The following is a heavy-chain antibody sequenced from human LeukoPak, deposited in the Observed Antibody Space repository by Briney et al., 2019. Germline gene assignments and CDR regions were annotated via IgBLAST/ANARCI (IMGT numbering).Heavy chain of an antibody. CDR3: ARGLTAIRGIEYSYYGMDV. V-gene: IGHV3-30-3*01. D-gene: IGHD3-10*01. J-gene: IGHJ6*02. CDR2: ISFDGGTK. CDR1: GFTFSRTS. Sequence: GGSLRLSCAASGFTFSRTSMHWVRQSPGKGLEWVAVISFDGGTKYYADSVKGRLTVSRDNSKKALYLQMNSLRTEDTAVYFCARGLTAIRGIEYSYYGMDVWGQGTTVTVSS.